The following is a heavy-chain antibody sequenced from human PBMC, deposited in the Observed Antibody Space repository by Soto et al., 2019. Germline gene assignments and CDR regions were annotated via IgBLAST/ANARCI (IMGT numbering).Heavy chain of an antibody. CDR1: GYTFTGYY. CDR2: INPNSGGT. J-gene: IGHJ5*02. Sequence: ASVKVSCKASGYTFTGYYMHWVRQAPGQGLDWMGWINPNSGGTNYAQKFQGRVTMTRDTSISTAYMELSRLRSDDTAVYYCARAMRGYFDWFDPWGQGTLVTVSS. CDR3: ARAMRGYFDWFDP. D-gene: IGHD3-9*01. V-gene: IGHV1-2*02.